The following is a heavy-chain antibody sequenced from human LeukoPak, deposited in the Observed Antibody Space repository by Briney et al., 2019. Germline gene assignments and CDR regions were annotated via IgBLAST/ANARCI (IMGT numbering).Heavy chain of an antibody. J-gene: IGHJ4*02. Sequence: GGSLRLSYTASGLTLSNYGMNWVRQAPGKGLEWVTFIRYDGSNKYYADSVKGRFTISRDNSKNTLYLQMNSLRTEDTAVYYCAKGVSEYSDSDYWGRGTLVTVSS. CDR3: AKGVSEYSDSDY. D-gene: IGHD5-18*01. V-gene: IGHV3-30*02. CDR2: IRYDGSNK. CDR1: GLTLSNYG.